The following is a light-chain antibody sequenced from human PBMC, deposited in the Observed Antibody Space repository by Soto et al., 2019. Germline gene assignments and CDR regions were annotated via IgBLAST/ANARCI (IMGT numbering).Light chain of an antibody. Sequence: EIVLTQSPGTLSLSPGERATLSCRASQGVTRTYLAWYQQKPGQAPGLLISGTSTRATGVPDRISGSGSGTGFTLTISRLEPEDSAVYYCQQYGGSVHTFGQGTKLEIK. CDR2: GTS. J-gene: IGKJ2*01. CDR3: QQYGGSVHT. CDR1: QGVTRTY. V-gene: IGKV3-20*01.